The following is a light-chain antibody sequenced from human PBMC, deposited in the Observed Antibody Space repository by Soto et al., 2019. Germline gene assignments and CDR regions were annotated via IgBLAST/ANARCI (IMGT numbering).Light chain of an antibody. Sequence: EIVLTQSPDTLSLSPGERATLSCRASQSVSTTYLAWYQQKFGQAPKLLIYGASSKATGTPDRFHGSGSGTDFTLTIHRLEPEDFAVYYCQQYESPRYTFGQGTKLEIK. J-gene: IGKJ2*01. V-gene: IGKV3-20*01. CDR3: QQYESPRYT. CDR1: QSVSTTY. CDR2: GAS.